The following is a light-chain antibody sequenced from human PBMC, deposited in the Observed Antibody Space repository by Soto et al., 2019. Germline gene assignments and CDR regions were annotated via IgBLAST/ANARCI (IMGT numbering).Light chain of an antibody. J-gene: IGKJ5*01. V-gene: IGKV1-12*01. CDR1: QDIGSW. Sequence: DIKMTQSPSSVSASVGDRVTITCRASQDIGSWLAWYQQKPGKAPDLLIYGASSLQSGVPSRFYGSGSGTDFTLTISSLQPEDFATYYCPQAGSFPITFGQGTRLEIK. CDR2: GAS. CDR3: PQAGSFPIT.